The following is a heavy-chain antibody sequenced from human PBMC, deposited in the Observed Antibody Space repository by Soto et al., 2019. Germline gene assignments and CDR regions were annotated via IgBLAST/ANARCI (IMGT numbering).Heavy chain of an antibody. D-gene: IGHD3-10*01. V-gene: IGHV4-34*01. Sequence: SETLSLTCAVYGGSFSGYYWSWIRQPPGKGLEWIGEINHSGSTNYNPSLKSRVTISVDTSKNQFSLKLSSVTAADTAVYYCARGRLSLYYGSGSSISLDYWGQGTLVTVSS. CDR1: GGSFSGYY. J-gene: IGHJ4*02. CDR2: INHSGST. CDR3: ARGRLSLYYGSGSSISLDY.